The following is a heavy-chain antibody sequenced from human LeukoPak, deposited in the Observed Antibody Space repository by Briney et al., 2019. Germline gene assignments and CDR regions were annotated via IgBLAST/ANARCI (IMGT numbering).Heavy chain of an antibody. Sequence: SETLSLTCSVSGGSTSSSSHYWGWIRQPPGKRLEWIGNIFYTGSGTAYYNPSLNSRVAISIDTSKNQFSLKLSSVTAADTAVYYCVRLRFGELYLDPWGQGTLVTVSP. D-gene: IGHD3-10*01. CDR1: GGSTSSSSHY. J-gene: IGHJ5*02. V-gene: IGHV4-39*07. CDR3: VRLRFGELYLDP. CDR2: IFYTGSGTA.